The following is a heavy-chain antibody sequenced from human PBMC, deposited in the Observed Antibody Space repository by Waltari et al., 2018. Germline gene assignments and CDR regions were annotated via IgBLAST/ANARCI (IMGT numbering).Heavy chain of an antibody. CDR1: GYSISSGYY. D-gene: IGHD3-10*01. Sequence: QVQLQESGPGLVKPSETLSLTCAVSGYSISSGYYWGWIRQPPGKGLEWIGSIYHSGSTYYNPSLKSRVTISVDTSKNQFSLKLSSVTAADTAVYYCARHDYGSGSYYNNPYAFDIWGQGTMVTVSS. V-gene: IGHV4-38-2*01. CDR2: IYHSGST. CDR3: ARHDYGSGSYYNNPYAFDI. J-gene: IGHJ3*02.